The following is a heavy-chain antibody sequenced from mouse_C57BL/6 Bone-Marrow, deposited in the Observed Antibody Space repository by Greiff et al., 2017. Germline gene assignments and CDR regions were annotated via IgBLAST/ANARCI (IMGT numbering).Heavy chain of an antibody. J-gene: IGHJ4*01. CDR1: GFSLTSYA. CDR2: IWTGGGT. D-gene: IGHD1-1*01. CDR3: ARNWGTVVNAMDY. V-gene: IGHV2-9-1*01. Sequence: VTLMESGPGLVAPSQSLSITCTVSGFSLTSYAISWVRQPPGKGLEWLGVIWTGGGTNYNSALKSRLSISKDNSKSQVFLKMNSLQTDDTARYYCARNWGTVVNAMDYWGQGTSVTVAS.